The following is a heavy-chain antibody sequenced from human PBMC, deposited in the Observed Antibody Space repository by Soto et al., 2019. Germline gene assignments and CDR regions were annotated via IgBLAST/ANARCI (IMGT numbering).Heavy chain of an antibody. J-gene: IGHJ4*02. CDR2: IYYGGNT. CDR1: GGSVTSSSYF. CDR3: ARGAYPLADY. V-gene: IGHV4-39*01. Sequence: SETLSLTCTVSGGSVTSSSYFWGWFRQPPGKGLEWIGGIYYGGNTYYNPSLKSRVTISVDTSKNQFSLKLSSATAADTAVYYCARGAYPLADYWAQGTLVTVSS. D-gene: IGHD3-16*01.